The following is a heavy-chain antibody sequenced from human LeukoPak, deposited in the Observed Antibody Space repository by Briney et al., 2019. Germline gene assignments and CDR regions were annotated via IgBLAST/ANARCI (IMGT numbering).Heavy chain of an antibody. CDR2: INHSGST. CDR1: GGSFSGYY. Sequence: SETLSLTCAVYGGSFSGYYWTWIRQPPGKGLEWIGEINHSGSTNYNPSLKSRVTISVDTSKNQFSLKLSSVTAADTAVYYCARGRKAAAVPKPFDYWGQETLVTVSS. CDR3: ARGRKAAAVPKPFDY. D-gene: IGHD6-13*01. J-gene: IGHJ4*02. V-gene: IGHV4-34*01.